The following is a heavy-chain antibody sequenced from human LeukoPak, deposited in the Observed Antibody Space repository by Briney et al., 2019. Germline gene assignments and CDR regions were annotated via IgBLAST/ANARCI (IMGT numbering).Heavy chain of an antibody. D-gene: IGHD3-3*01. Sequence: GGSLRLSCAASGFTFSSYAMSWVRQAPGKGLEWVSAISGSGGSTYYADSVKGRFTISRDNSKNTLYLQMNSLRAEDTAVYYCAKVKYYDFWSGYRVPYYFDYWGQGTLVAVSS. V-gene: IGHV3-23*01. CDR3: AKVKYYDFWSGYRVPYYFDY. CDR2: ISGSGGST. J-gene: IGHJ4*02. CDR1: GFTFSSYA.